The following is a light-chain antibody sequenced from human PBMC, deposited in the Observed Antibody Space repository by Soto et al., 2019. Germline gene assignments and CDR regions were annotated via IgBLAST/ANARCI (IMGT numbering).Light chain of an antibody. J-gene: IGKJ2*01. V-gene: IGKV3-15*01. CDR3: QHYNNWPFT. CDR1: QSVSSN. Sequence: EIVMTQSPATLSVSPGERATLSCRASQSVSSNLAWYQQKPGQAPTLLIYGASARATGIPVRFSGSRSGTEFTLTISSLQSEDLAVYYCQHYNNWPFTFGQGTKLEIK. CDR2: GAS.